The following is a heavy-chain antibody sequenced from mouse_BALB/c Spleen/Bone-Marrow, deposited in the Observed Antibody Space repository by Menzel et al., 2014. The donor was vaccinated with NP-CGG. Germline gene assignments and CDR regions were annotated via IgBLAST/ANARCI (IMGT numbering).Heavy chain of an antibody. D-gene: IGHD2-4*01. CDR1: GYTFTSYY. J-gene: IGHJ3*01. CDR3: TRRGDYDKRVVFAY. CDR2: INPSNGGT. V-gene: IGHV1S81*02. Sequence: QAQLQQPGAELVKPGASVKLSCKASGYTFTSYYTYWVKQRPGQGLEWIGGINPSNGGTNFNEKFKSKATLTEDKSSSTAYMQLSSLTSEDSAVYYCTRRGDYDKRVVFAYWGQGTLVTVSA.